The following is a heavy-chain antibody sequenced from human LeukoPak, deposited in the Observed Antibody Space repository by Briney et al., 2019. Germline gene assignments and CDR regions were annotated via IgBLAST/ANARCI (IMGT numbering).Heavy chain of an antibody. CDR2: IKQDGSEK. Sequence: PGGSLRLSCAASGFTFSSYSMNWVRQAPGKGLEWVANIKQDGSEKYYVDSVKGRFTISRDNAKNSLYLQMNSLRAEDTAVYYCARAPLITMVRGDLPLWYFDLWGRGTLVTVSS. CDR3: ARAPLITMVRGDLPLWYFDL. V-gene: IGHV3-7*01. D-gene: IGHD3-10*01. CDR1: GFTFSSYS. J-gene: IGHJ2*01.